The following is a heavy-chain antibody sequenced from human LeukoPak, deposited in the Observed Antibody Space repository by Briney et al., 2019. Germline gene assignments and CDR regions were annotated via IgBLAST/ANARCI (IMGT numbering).Heavy chain of an antibody. CDR2: ISAYNGNA. D-gene: IGHD6-13*01. J-gene: IGHJ4*02. CDR3: ARGLGSRWGDLPDY. CDR1: GYTFTSYG. Sequence: ASVKVSCKASGYTFTSYGISWVRQAPGQGLEWMGWISAYNGNANYAQKFQGRVTMTTDTSTSTAYMELRSLRSDDTAVYYCARGLGSRWGDLPDYWGQGTLVTVSS. V-gene: IGHV1-18*01.